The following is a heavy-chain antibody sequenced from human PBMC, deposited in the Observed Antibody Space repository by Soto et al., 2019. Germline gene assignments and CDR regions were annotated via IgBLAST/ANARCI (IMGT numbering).Heavy chain of an antibody. D-gene: IGHD3-16*01. J-gene: IGHJ5*02. CDR3: ARMDTFVSLNWFDP. V-gene: IGHV1-8*01. CDR2: MNPGSGDT. CDR1: GYSFTNND. Sequence: XSVKVSCKASGYSFTNNDVSWVRQATGQGLEWMGWMNPGSGDTGYAQKFQGRVTMTRDISIATAYMELSSLRSDDTAIYYCARMDTFVSLNWFDPWGQGTLVTFSS.